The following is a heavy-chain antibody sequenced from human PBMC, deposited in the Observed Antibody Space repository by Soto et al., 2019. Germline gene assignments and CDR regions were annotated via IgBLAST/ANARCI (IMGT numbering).Heavy chain of an antibody. Sequence: SETLSLTCAIYGGSFSGYYWSWIRQPPGKGLEWIGEINHSGSTNYNPSLKSRVTISVDTSKNQFSLKLGSVTAADTAVYYCARGQGYYDILTGQPLNFDYWGQGTLVTVSS. CDR2: INHSGST. V-gene: IGHV4-34*01. CDR3: ARGQGYYDILTGQPLNFDY. D-gene: IGHD3-9*01. J-gene: IGHJ4*02. CDR1: GGSFSGYY.